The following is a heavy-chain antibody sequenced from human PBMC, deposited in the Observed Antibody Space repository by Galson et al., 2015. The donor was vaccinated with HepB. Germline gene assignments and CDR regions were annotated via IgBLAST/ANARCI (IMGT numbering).Heavy chain of an antibody. Sequence: SLRLSCAASGFTFSSYGMHWVRQAPGKGLEWVAVISYDGSNKYYADSVKGRFTISRDNSKNTLYLQMNSLRAEDTAVYYCAKGPSVRHAFDIWGQGTMVTVSS. V-gene: IGHV3-30*18. D-gene: IGHD2-2*01. J-gene: IGHJ3*02. CDR3: AKGPSVRHAFDI. CDR2: ISYDGSNK. CDR1: GFTFSSYG.